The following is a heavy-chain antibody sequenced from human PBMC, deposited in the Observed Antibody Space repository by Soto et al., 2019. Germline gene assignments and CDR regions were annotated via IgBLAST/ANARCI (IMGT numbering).Heavy chain of an antibody. CDR2: ISAHNGNP. CDR1: GYAFTTYG. V-gene: IGHV1-18*01. Sequence: QVHLVQSGAEAKKPGASVKVSCQGSGYAFTTYGITWVRQAPGQGLEWMGWISAHNGNPNYAQKLQGRVTVTRDTSTSTAYMELRSLRYDDTAVYYCARGRYGDYWGQGALVTVSS. J-gene: IGHJ4*02. CDR3: ARGRYGDY. D-gene: IGHD1-1*01.